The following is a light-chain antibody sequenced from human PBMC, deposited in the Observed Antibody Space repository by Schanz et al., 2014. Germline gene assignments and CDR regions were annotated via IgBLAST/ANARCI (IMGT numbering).Light chain of an antibody. CDR1: SSNIGAGYD. CDR3: ATWDDSLNGWV. Sequence: QSVLTQPPSVSGAPGQRVTISCTGSSSNIGAGYDVHWYQQLPGTAPKLLIYGNTNRPSGVPDRFSGSKSGTLASLAISGLQSEDEGDYYCATWDDSLNGWVFGGGTKLTVL. CDR2: GNT. J-gene: IGLJ3*02. V-gene: IGLV1-40*01.